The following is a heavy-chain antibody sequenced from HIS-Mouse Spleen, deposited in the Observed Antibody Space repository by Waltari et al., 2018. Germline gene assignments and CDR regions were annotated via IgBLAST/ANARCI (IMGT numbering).Heavy chain of an antibody. CDR3: AREIPYSSSWYDWYFDL. V-gene: IGHV4-39*07. D-gene: IGHD6-13*01. CDR1: GGSISSSSYY. Sequence: QLQLQESGPGLVKPSETLSLTCTVSGGSISSSSYYWGWIRQTPGKGLEWIGSIYYSVCTYYTPSRKSRVTISVDTSKNQFSLKLSSVTAADTAVYYCAREIPYSSSWYDWYFDLWGRGTLVTVSS. CDR2: IYYSVCT. J-gene: IGHJ2*01.